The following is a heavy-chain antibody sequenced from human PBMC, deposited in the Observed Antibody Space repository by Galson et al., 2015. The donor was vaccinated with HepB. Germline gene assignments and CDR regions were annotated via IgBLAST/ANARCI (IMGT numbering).Heavy chain of an antibody. CDR2: IIPSFGTA. CDR3: ARRIVPPGTSPVVSTEGYYYYYGLDV. V-gene: IGHV1-69*13. D-gene: IGHD2-2*01. Sequence: SVKVSCKASGGTFSNFAISWVRQAPGQGPEWMGGIIPSFGTANYAQRFQGRVTVTADEFTSTAYMELSSLKSEDTAVYYCARRIVPPGTSPVVSTEGYYYYYGLDVWGQGTTVTVSS. CDR1: GGTFSNFA. J-gene: IGHJ6*02.